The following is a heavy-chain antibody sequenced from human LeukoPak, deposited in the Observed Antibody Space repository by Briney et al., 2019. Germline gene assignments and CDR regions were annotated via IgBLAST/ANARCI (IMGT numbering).Heavy chain of an antibody. CDR1: GFTFSSYS. Sequence: PGGSLRLSCVVSGFTFSSYSINWVRQAPGKGLEWVSSISSRSRYIYYADSAKGRFTISRDNAKNSLYLQMNGLRAEDTAVYYCARGRSITLLRGVAMSDGFDIWGQGTMVAVSS. D-gene: IGHD3-10*01. J-gene: IGHJ3*02. V-gene: IGHV3-21*01. CDR3: ARGRSITLLRGVAMSDGFDI. CDR2: ISSRSRYI.